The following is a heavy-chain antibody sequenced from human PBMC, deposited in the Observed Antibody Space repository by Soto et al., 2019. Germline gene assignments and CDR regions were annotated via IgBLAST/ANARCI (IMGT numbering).Heavy chain of an antibody. J-gene: IGHJ4*02. V-gene: IGHV3-21*01. CDR2: ISSSSSYI. D-gene: IGHD3-22*01. CDR3: ARATRGYYYDSSGYAHFDY. CDR1: GFTFSSYS. Sequence: PVGSLRLSCAASGFTFSSYSMNWVRQAPGKGLEWVSSISSSSSYIYYADSVKGRFTISRDNAKNSLYLQMNSLRAEDTAVYYCARATRGYYYDSSGYAHFDYWGQGTLVTV.